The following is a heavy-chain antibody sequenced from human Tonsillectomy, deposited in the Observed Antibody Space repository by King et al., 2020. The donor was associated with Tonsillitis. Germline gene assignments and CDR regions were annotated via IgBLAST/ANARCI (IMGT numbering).Heavy chain of an antibody. Sequence: VQLVESGAEVKKPGESLRISCKGSGYSFSSYWIGWVRQMPGKGLEWMGIIYPDDSDTRYSPSFQGQVTISADKSITTAYLQWSSLQASDTAMYYCARWEMTTSKTHYFDYWGQGTLVTVSS. CDR2: IYPDDSDT. V-gene: IGHV5-51*01. D-gene: IGHD5-24*01. CDR1: GYSFSSYW. J-gene: IGHJ4*02. CDR3: ARWEMTTSKTHYFDY.